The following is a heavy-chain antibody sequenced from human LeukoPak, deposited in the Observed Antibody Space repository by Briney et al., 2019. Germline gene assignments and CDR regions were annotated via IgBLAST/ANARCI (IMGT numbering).Heavy chain of an antibody. CDR3: AKDSHCSSTSCGRRNAFDI. J-gene: IGHJ3*02. CDR1: GGSFSGYY. Sequence: PSETLSLTCAVYGGSFSGYYWSWIRQPPGKGLEWIGEINHSGSTNYNPSLKSRVTISVDTSKNQFSLKLSSVTAADTAVYYCAKDSHCSSTSCGRRNAFDIWGQGTMVTVSS. V-gene: IGHV4-34*01. D-gene: IGHD2-2*01. CDR2: INHSGST.